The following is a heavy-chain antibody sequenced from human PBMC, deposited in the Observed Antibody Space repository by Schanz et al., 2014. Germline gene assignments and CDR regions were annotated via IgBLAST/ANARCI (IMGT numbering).Heavy chain of an antibody. CDR1: GFGFDDYA. CDR2: ISSSGSSI. V-gene: IGHV3-21*04. D-gene: IGHD6-6*01. CDR3: ARGSSASLSRVWFDL. Sequence: EVQLLESGGGLVRPGGSLRLSCAASGFGFDDYAMSWVRQAPGKGLEWVSSISSSGSSIYYADSVKGRFTISRDNANNSLFLRMNSLRAEDTAFYHCARGSSASLSRVWFDLWGQGTLVTVSS. J-gene: IGHJ5*02.